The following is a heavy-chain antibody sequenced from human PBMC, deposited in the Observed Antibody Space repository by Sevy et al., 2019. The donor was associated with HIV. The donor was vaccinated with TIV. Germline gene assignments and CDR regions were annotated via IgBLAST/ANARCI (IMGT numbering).Heavy chain of an antibody. V-gene: IGHV3-13*01. CDR3: ARKSTSYSHFDY. D-gene: IGHD1-26*01. CDR2: FGIAGDT. Sequence: GGSLRLSCTASGFTLSFYDMHWVRQATGKGLEWVSGFGIAGDTYYAGSVKGRFTISRDNAKNSLYLQMNSLRAGDTAVYYCARKSTSYSHFDYWGQGTLVTVSS. CDR1: GFTLSFYD. J-gene: IGHJ4*02.